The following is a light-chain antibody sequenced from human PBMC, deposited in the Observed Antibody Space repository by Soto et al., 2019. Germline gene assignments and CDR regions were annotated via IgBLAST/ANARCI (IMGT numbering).Light chain of an antibody. V-gene: IGLV2-14*01. J-gene: IGLJ1*01. CDR2: DVS. CDR3: CSYTSSSTYV. Sequence: SALTQPASVSGSPGQSITISCTGTSSDVGAYNYVSWFQQYPGKAPKLMIYDVSNRPSGVSNRFSGSKSGNTASLTISGLQAEDEADYYCCSYTSSSTYVFGTGTKVTVL. CDR1: SSDVGAYNY.